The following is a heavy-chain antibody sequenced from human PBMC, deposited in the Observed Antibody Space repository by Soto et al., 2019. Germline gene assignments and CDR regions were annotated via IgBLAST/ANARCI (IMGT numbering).Heavy chain of an antibody. Sequence: SETLSLTCAVSGGSFSGYYWSWVRQAPGKGLEWIGEINHSGSTNYNPSLKSRVTITIDTSKNQFSLKLSSVTAADTAVYYCARDPPYCTSDICYQWLDPWGRGTLVTVSS. CDR2: INHSGST. CDR3: ARDPPYCTSDICYQWLDP. D-gene: IGHD2-8*01. V-gene: IGHV4-34*01. J-gene: IGHJ5*02. CDR1: GGSFSGYY.